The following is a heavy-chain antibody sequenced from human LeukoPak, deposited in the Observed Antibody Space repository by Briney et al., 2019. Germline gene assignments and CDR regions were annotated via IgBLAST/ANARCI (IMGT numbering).Heavy chain of an antibody. J-gene: IGHJ6*02. Sequence: ASVKVSCKASGYTFTSYDINWVRQATGQGLEWMGWMNPNSGNTGYAQKFQGRVTMTRNTSISTAYMELSSLRSEDTAVYYCARSLSAPYYYYYYGMDVWGQGTTVTVSS. V-gene: IGHV1-8*01. CDR1: GYTFTSYD. CDR3: ARSLSAPYYYYYYGMDV. CDR2: MNPNSGNT.